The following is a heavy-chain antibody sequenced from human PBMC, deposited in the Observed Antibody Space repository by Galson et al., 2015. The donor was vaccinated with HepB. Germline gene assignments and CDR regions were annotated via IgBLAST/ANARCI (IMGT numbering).Heavy chain of an antibody. V-gene: IGHV3-23*01. D-gene: IGHD5-18*01. CDR3: AKGYGLFDS. CDR2: ISGNGAST. CDR1: GFAFSTHA. J-gene: IGHJ5*01. Sequence: SLRLSCAAPGFAFSTHAMSWVRQAPGRGLEWISGISGNGASTFYADSVKGRFTVSRYNSNNMLYLQTNSLRAEDAGLYFCAKGYGLFDSWGQGTLVTVSS.